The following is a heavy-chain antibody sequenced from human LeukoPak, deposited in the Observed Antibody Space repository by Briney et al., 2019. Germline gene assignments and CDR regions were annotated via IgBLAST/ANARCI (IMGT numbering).Heavy chain of an antibody. CDR1: GITFTSYY. J-gene: IGHJ4*02. D-gene: IGHD6-13*01. CDR3: ALIAPPHN. CDR2: INTSGTIT. Sequence: GASVKVSLKASGITFTSYYIHWVRQAPGRGLEWMGKINTSGTITTYAPKYQGRVTVTKDTSTNTVYMELSSLRSDDTAVYYCALIAPPHNWGQGTLVTVSS. V-gene: IGHV1-46*01.